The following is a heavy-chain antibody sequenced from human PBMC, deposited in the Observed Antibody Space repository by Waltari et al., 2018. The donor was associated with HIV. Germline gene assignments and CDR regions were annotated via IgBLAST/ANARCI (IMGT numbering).Heavy chain of an antibody. CDR2: IYYRGST. CDR3: ARGASIGGWVRNDY. J-gene: IGHJ4*02. Sequence: QLQLQASGPGLVKPSETLSLTCTVSGGSIRRSGYYWGWNRQPPGKGREWIGTIYYRGSTYYNPSLKSRVTISADTSNNQFSLKLSSVTAADTAVYYCARGASIGGWVRNDYWGQGTLVTVSS. CDR1: GGSIRRSGYY. V-gene: IGHV4-39*07. D-gene: IGHD6-6*01.